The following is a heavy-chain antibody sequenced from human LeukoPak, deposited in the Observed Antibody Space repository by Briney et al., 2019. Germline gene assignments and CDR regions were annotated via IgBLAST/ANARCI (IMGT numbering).Heavy chain of an antibody. V-gene: IGHV1-69*05. D-gene: IGHD5-18*01. CDR1: RGTLSSYA. CDR3: AGVADTAMEYYFDY. Sequence: ASVKVSCKASRGTLSSYAISWVRQAPGQGLEWMGRIIPIFGTANYAQKFQGRVTITTDESTSTAYMELSSLRSEDTAVYYCAGVADTAMEYYFDYWGQGTLVTVSS. CDR2: IIPIFGTA. J-gene: IGHJ4*02.